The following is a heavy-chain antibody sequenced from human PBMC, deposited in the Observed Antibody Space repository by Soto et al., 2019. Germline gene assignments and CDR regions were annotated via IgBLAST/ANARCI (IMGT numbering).Heavy chain of an antibody. V-gene: IGHV3-23*01. CDR3: ARDLYANGLYYFES. D-gene: IGHD2-2*01. CDR1: GFTFTSYA. Sequence: EVQLLESGGGLVQPGGSLRLSCETSGFTFTSYAMSWFRQAPGGGLEWISGISGTGGSTYYADSVKVRFTISRDNSRNTLYLQLNRVRADDTAVYYCARDLYANGLYYFESWGQGTLVPVA. CDR2: ISGTGGST. J-gene: IGHJ4*02.